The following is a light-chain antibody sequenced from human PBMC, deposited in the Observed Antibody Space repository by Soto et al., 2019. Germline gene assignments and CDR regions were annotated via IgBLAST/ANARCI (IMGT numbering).Light chain of an antibody. CDR3: QQYGSSATIT. CDR1: RSIRLER. J-gene: IGKJ5*01. CDR2: DAX. V-gene: IGKV3-20*01. Sequence: TGLTPSPDTVSLSPGERATVSXRASRSIRLERLAWSQQKLGHAPRLXXXDAXNRASGMPERFRGSGSGTDFTLTISRLEPEEFALYFCQQYGSSATITFGQGTRLEIK.